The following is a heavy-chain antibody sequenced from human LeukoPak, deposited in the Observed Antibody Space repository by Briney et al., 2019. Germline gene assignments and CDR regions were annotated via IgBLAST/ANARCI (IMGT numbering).Heavy chain of an antibody. V-gene: IGHV3-64*01. D-gene: IGHD3-3*01. CDR2: ISGNGISP. J-gene: IGHJ6*02. CDR3: VRAHSIHNYHYGIDV. Sequence: GGSLRLSYAASGFTFSDFAMHWLRQAPGKGLEYVSTISGNGISPYYANSVKGRFTISRDNSKNTLYLQMGSLRADDTAVYYCVRAHSIHNYHYGIDVWGHGTTVTVSS. CDR1: GFTFSDFA.